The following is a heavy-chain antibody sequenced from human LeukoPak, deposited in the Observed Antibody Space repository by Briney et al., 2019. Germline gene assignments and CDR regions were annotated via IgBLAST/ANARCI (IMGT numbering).Heavy chain of an antibody. CDR1: GGSFSGYY. V-gene: IGHV4-34*01. J-gene: IGHJ6*03. CDR3: ARVYSGSQYYYYYYYMDV. CDR2: MNHSGST. D-gene: IGHD2-21*01. Sequence: ASETLSLTCAVYGGSFSGYYWSWIRQPPGKGLEWIGEMNHSGSTNYNPSLKSRVTISVDTSKNQSSLKLSSVTAADTAVYYCARVYSGSQYYYYYYYMDVWGKGTTVTVSS.